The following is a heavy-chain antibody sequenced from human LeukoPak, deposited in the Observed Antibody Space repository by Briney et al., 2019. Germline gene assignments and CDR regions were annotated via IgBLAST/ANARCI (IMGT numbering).Heavy chain of an antibody. CDR3: ASLYCSSTSCYTGYYYMDV. J-gene: IGHJ6*03. CDR2: IYYSGST. CDR1: GGSISSSSYY. Sequence: PSETLSLTCTVSGGSISSSSYYWGWIRQPPGKGLEWIGSIYYSGSTYYNPSLKSRVTISVDTSKNQFSLKLSSVTAADTAVYYCASLYCSSTSCYTGYYYMDVWGKGTTVTVSS. V-gene: IGHV4-39*01. D-gene: IGHD2-2*02.